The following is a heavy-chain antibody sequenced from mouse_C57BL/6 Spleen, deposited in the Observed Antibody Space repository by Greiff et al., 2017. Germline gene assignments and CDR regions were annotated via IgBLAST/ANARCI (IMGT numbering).Heavy chain of an antibody. CDR1: GFNIKDDY. CDR3: TSRTGTFDY. CDR2: IDPENGDT. J-gene: IGHJ2*01. V-gene: IGHV14-4*01. Sequence: VQLQQSGAELVRPGASVKLSCTASGFNIKDDYMHWVKQRPEQGLEWIGWIDPENGDTEYASKFQGKATITEDTSSNTAYLQLSSLTSEDTAVYYCTSRTGTFDYWGQGTTLTVSS. D-gene: IGHD4-1*01.